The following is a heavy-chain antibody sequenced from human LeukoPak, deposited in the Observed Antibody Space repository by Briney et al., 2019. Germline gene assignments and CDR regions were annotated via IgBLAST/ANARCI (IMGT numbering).Heavy chain of an antibody. CDR2: INHSGST. CDR3: ARRRLWFGELPRNWFDP. Sequence: PSETLSLTCAVYGGSFSGYYWSWIRQPPGKGLEWIGEINHSGSTNYNPSLKSRVTISVDTSKNQFSLKLSSVTAADTAVYYCARRRLWFGELPRNWFDPWGQGTLVTVSS. J-gene: IGHJ5*02. CDR1: GGSFSGYY. V-gene: IGHV4-34*01. D-gene: IGHD3-10*01.